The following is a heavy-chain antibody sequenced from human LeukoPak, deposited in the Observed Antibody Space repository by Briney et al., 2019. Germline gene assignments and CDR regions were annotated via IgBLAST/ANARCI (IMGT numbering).Heavy chain of an antibody. J-gene: IGHJ4*02. V-gene: IGHV3-30*03. CDR2: ISYDGSNK. CDR1: GFTFSSYG. CDR3: ARDRDKFWSGSQV. D-gene: IGHD3-3*01. Sequence: QTGGSLRLSCAASGFTFSSYGIHWVRQAPGKGLEWVAVISYDGSNKYYADSVKGRFTVSRDNSKSTLCLQMNSLRTEDTAVYYCARDRDKFWSGSQVWGQGTLVTVSS.